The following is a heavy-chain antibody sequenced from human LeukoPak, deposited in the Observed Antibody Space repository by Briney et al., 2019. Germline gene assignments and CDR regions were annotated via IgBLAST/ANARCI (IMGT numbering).Heavy chain of an antibody. CDR1: GGSMSSYY. V-gene: IGHV4-59*08. CDR2: TFYTGST. CDR3: ARHKSTFDKRGYFDH. J-gene: IGHJ4*02. Sequence: SETLSLTCTVSGGSMSSYYWSWIRQFPGKGLEWIGWTFYTGSTNYNPSLKSRVTISVDTSKNQFSLRLRSVTATDTAVYYCARHKSTFDKRGYFDHWGQGTLVTVSS. D-gene: IGHD3-16*01.